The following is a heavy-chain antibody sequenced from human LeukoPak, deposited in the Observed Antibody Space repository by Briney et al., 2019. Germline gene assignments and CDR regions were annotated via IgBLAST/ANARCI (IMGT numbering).Heavy chain of an antibody. CDR2: INPNSGGT. CDR1: GYTFTGYY. D-gene: IGHD1-14*01. CDR3: ASRPVAGTGLDY. J-gene: IGHJ4*02. V-gene: IGHV1-2*02. Sequence: ASVKVSCKASGYTFTGYYMHWVRQAPGQGLAWMGWINPNSGGTNYAQKFQGRVTMTRDTSISTAYMELSRLRSDDTAVYYCASRPVAGTGLDYWGQGTLVTVSS.